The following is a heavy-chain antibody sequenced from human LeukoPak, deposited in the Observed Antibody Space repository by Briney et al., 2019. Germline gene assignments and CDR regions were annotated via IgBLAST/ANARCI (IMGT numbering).Heavy chain of an antibody. CDR2: ISGSGSST. CDR1: GFTFSTYA. D-gene: IGHD6-6*01. Sequence: GGSLRLSCAASGFTFSTYAMSWVRQAPGKGLEWVSAISGSGSSTHYADSVKGRFTISRDNSKNTLYLQMNSLRAEDTAVYYCAKSGGGISARRNFDYWGQGTLVTVSS. V-gene: IGHV3-23*01. J-gene: IGHJ4*02. CDR3: AKSGGGISARRNFDY.